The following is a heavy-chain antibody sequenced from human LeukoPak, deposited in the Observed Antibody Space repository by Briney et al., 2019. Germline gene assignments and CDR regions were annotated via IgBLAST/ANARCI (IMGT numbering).Heavy chain of an antibody. V-gene: IGHV3-30*02. Sequence: PGGSLRLSCVISGFTLSSFGIHWVRQAPGKGLDSVAFIRYDGSNKNYADSVKGRFTVSRDNSKNTVYLQMSSLRGEDTAVYYCVRGDSVDYWGQGTLVAVSS. CDR1: GFTLSSFG. CDR2: IRYDGSNK. CDR3: VRGDSVDY. D-gene: IGHD3-16*01. J-gene: IGHJ4*02.